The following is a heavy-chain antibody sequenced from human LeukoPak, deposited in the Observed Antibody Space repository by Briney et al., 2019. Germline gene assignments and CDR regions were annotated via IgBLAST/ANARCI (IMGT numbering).Heavy chain of an antibody. V-gene: IGHV4-34*01. CDR1: GRSFSGYY. J-gene: IGHJ4*02. Sequence: SETLSLTCAVYGRSFSGYYWSWIRQPPGKGLEWIGEINHSGSTNYNPSLKSRVTISVDTSRNQFSLKLRPVTAADTAVYYCARAIVVVPAATSDYFDYWGQGTLVTVSS. D-gene: IGHD2-2*01. CDR3: ARAIVVVPAATSDYFDY. CDR2: INHSGST.